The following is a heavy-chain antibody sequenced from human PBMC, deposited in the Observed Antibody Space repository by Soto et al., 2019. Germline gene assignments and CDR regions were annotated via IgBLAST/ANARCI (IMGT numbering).Heavy chain of an antibody. Sequence: QVQLVESGGGVVQPGRSLRLSCAASGFTFSSYAMHWVRQAPGKGLEWVAVISYDGSNKYYADSVKGRFTISRDNSKNTLYLQMNSLRAEDTAVYYCARVDSDFDYWGQGTLFTVSS. V-gene: IGHV3-30-3*01. J-gene: IGHJ4*02. D-gene: IGHD4-4*01. CDR3: ARVDSDFDY. CDR2: ISYDGSNK. CDR1: GFTFSSYA.